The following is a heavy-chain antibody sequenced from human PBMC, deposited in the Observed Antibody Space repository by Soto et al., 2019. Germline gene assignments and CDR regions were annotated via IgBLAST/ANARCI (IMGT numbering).Heavy chain of an antibody. CDR2: IHYSGTT. D-gene: IGHD6-13*01. J-gene: IGHJ4*02. Sequence: SETLSLTCTVSGGSVRNYFWTWIRQPPGKGLEWIGYIHYSGTTSFFPSYNPSLRSRVTISEDTSKNQFSLKLLSVATADTAVYFCAAGEASSRNLAPYYLDFWGQGTLVTVSS. CDR1: GGSVRNYF. V-gene: IGHV4-59*02. CDR3: AAGEASSRNLAPYYLDF.